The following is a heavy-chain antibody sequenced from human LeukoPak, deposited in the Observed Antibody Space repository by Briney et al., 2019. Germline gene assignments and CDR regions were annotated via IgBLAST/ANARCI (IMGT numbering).Heavy chain of an antibody. CDR2: INPNSGGT. J-gene: IGHJ6*02. V-gene: IGHV1-2*02. CDR1: GYTFTGYY. CDR3: ARIFYDSSGYYYYGMDV. Sequence: ASVKVSCKASGYTFTGYYMHWVRQAPGQGLEWMGWINPNSGGTNYAQKFQGRVTMTRDTSISTAYMELSRLRSDDTAVYYCARIFYDSSGYYYYGMDVRGQGTTVTVSS. D-gene: IGHD3-22*01.